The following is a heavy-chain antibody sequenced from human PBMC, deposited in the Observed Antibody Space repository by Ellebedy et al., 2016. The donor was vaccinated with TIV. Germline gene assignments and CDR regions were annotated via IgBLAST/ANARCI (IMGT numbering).Heavy chain of an antibody. J-gene: IGHJ4*02. CDR2: ISWNSGTT. V-gene: IGHV3-9*01. CDR3: ARDLRITARDYYLDY. Sequence: SLKISCAASGFTFDDYAMHWVRQAPGKGLEWASGISWNSGTTDYADFVKGRFTISRDNAKNSLYLQMNRLRADDTAFYYCARDLRITARDYYLDYWGQGTLVTVSS. CDR1: GFTFDDYA. D-gene: IGHD6-6*01.